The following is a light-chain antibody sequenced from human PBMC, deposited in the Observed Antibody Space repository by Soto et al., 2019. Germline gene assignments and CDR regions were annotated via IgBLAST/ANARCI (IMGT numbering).Light chain of an antibody. J-gene: IGKJ5*01. CDR2: KIS. V-gene: IGKV2-30*02. CDR3: MQGTHWPLT. CDR1: HSLLHSNGYNY. Sequence: DIVMTQSPHSLPVTPGEPASISCRSSHSLLHSNGYNYLDWYLQKPGQSPRRLIYKISNRDSGVPDRFSGSGSGTYFTLQISRVEAEDVGIYYCMQGTHWPLTFGQGTRLEI.